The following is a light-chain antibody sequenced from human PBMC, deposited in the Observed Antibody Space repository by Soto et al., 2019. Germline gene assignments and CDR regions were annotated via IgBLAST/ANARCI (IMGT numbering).Light chain of an antibody. Sequence: QSVLTQPRAVSGSPGQSVTISCTGTSGDVGGYNYVSWYQQHPGEAPKLMIYDVSKRPSGVPDRFSGSKSGNTASLTISGLKAEDEADYYCCSYAGTSYVFGTGTKVTVL. CDR2: DVS. CDR1: SGDVGGYNY. J-gene: IGLJ1*01. CDR3: CSYAGTSYV. V-gene: IGLV2-11*01.